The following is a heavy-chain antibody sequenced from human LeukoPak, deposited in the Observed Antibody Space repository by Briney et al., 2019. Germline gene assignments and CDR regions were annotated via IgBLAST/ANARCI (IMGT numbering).Heavy chain of an antibody. V-gene: IGHV4-39*07. CDR1: GGSISISSYY. J-gene: IGHJ5*02. D-gene: IGHD6-13*01. CDR2: IYYSGST. Sequence: PSETLSLTCTVSGGSISISSYYWGWIRQPPGKGLEWIGSIYYSGSTYYNPSLKSRVTISVDTSNNQFSLKLSSVTAADTAVYYCARGQIAARLLSAAAAAFDPWGQGTLVTVSS. CDR3: ARGQIAARLLSAAAAAFDP.